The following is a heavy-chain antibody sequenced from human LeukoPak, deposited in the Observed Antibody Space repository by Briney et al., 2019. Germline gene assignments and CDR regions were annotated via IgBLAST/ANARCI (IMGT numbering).Heavy chain of an antibody. CDR1: GFTFSSYS. Sequence: PGGSLTLSCAASGFTFSSYSMNWVRQAPGKGLEWVSAVSGSGSTTYYARSVKGRFTVSRDNSKNTLYLQMNSLRVDDTAVYYCAKSLDYGGNRARLDFWGQGTLVTVSS. CDR3: AKSLDYGGNRARLDF. J-gene: IGHJ4*02. D-gene: IGHD4-23*01. CDR2: VSGSGSTT. V-gene: IGHV3-23*01.